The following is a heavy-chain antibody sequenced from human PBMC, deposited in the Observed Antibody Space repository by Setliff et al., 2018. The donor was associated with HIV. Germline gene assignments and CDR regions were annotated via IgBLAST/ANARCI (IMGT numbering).Heavy chain of an antibody. J-gene: IGHJ6*02. Sequence: SETLSLTCAVSGGSISSGGYSWTWIRQPPGKDLEWIGYIFHSGRIYYNPTLKSRVTMLVDRSKNHLSLNVTSVTAADTAVYYCAIISQLLDSAMDVWGQGTTVTVSS. V-gene: IGHV4-30-2*01. CDR3: AIISQLLDSAMDV. CDR1: GGSISSGGYS. D-gene: IGHD6-13*01. CDR2: IFHSGRI.